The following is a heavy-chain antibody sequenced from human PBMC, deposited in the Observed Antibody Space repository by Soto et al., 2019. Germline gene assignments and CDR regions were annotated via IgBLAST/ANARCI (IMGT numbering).Heavy chain of an antibody. V-gene: IGHV1-69*05. Sequence: QVQLVQSGAEVKKPGSSVKVSCKASGGTFSSYAISWVRQAPGQGLEWMGGIIPIFGTANYAQKFQGRVTITPDESTSRAYMELRSLSSEDTAVYYCARNARYCISTSCYGWFDPWGQGTLVTVSS. J-gene: IGHJ5*02. CDR2: IIPIFGTA. D-gene: IGHD2-2*01. CDR1: GGTFSSYA. CDR3: ARNARYCISTSCYGWFDP.